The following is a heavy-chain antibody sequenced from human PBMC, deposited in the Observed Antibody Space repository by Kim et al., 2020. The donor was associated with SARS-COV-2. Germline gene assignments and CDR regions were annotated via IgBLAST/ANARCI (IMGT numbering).Heavy chain of an antibody. D-gene: IGHD3-9*01. Sequence: SETLSLTCTVSGGSISSSSYYWGWIRQPPGKGLEWIGSIYYSGSTYYNPSLKSRVTISVDTSKNQFSLKLSSVTAADTAVYYCARGFLRYFDWLPRYYF. J-gene: IGHJ4*01. V-gene: IGHV4-39*07. CDR3: ARGFLRYFDWLPRYYF. CDR1: GGSISSSSYY. CDR2: IYYSGST.